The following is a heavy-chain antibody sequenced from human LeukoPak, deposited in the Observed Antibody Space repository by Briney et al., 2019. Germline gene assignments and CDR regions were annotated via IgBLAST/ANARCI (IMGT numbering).Heavy chain of an antibody. Sequence: SETLSLTCTVSGGSISSGGYYWSWIRQHPGKGLEWIGYIYYSGSTYYNPSLKSRVTISVDTSKNQFSLKLSSVTAADTAVYYCARDRGSSGYYYFFDYWGQGTLVTVSS. D-gene: IGHD3-22*01. CDR1: GGSISSGGYY. J-gene: IGHJ4*02. V-gene: IGHV4-31*03. CDR3: ARDRGSSGYYYFFDY. CDR2: IYYSGST.